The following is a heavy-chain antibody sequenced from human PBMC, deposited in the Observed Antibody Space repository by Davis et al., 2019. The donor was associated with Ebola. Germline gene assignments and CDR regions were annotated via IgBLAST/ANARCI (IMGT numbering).Heavy chain of an antibody. Sequence: AASVKVSCKASGYTFTSYGISWVRQAPGQGLEWMGWISGYEDNTNYAPRFQGRITLTKDRATSTVYMELRSLTSDDTAVYYCARDLATSSGAHFFYFGMDVWGEWTSVAVSS. V-gene: IGHV1-18*01. J-gene: IGHJ6*04. CDR2: ISGYEDNT. CDR1: GYTFTSYG. CDR3: ARDLATSSGAHFFYFGMDV. D-gene: IGHD3-10*01.